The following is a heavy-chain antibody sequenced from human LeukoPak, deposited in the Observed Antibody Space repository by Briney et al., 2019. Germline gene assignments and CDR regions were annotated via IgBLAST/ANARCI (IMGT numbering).Heavy chain of an antibody. Sequence: GESLKISCKGSGDDLVTYWIAWVRQMPGKGLEWMGIIYPGDSDTRYSPSFQGQVTISADKSISTAYLQWSSLKASDTAMYYCASLKGGWYTHWYWGQGTLVTVSS. J-gene: IGHJ4*02. CDR1: GDDLVTYW. CDR3: ASLKGGWYTHWY. V-gene: IGHV5-51*01. D-gene: IGHD6-19*01. CDR2: IYPGDSDT.